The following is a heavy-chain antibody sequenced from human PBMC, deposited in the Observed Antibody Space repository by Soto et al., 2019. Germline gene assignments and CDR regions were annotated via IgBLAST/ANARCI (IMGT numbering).Heavy chain of an antibody. V-gene: IGHV1-69*13. Sequence: ASVKVSCKVSGYRLTELSMHWVRQAPGQGLEWMGGIIPIFGTANYAQKFQGRVTITADESTSTAYMELSSLRSEDTAVYYCARSCSSTPSYYFDYWGQGTLVTVSS. D-gene: IGHD2-2*01. J-gene: IGHJ4*02. CDR3: ARSCSSTPSYYFDY. CDR2: IIPIFGTA. CDR1: GYRLTELS.